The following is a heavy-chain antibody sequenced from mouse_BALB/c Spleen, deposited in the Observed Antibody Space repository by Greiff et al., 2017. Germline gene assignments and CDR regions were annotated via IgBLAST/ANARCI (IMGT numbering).Heavy chain of an antibody. V-gene: IGHV5-17*02. CDR3: ASQVRRGYYAMDY. J-gene: IGHJ4*01. CDR2: ISSGSSTI. CDR1: GFTFSSFG. D-gene: IGHD2-14*01. Sequence: EVQLVESGGGLVQPGGSRKLSCAASGFTFSSFGMHWVRQAPEKGLEWVAYISSGSSTIYYADTVKGRFTISRDNPKNTLFLQMTSLRSEDTAMYYCASQVRRGYYAMDYWGQGTSVTVSS.